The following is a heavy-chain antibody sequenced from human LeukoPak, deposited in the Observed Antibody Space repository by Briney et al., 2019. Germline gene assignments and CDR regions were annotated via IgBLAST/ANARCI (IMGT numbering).Heavy chain of an antibody. CDR3: ARIKFQDAFDI. J-gene: IGHJ3*02. V-gene: IGHV4-38-2*02. D-gene: IGHD2-21*01. Sequence: SETLSLTCTVSGYSISSGYYWGWIRQPPGKGLEWIGSIYHSGSTYYNPSLKSRVTISVDTSKNQFSLKLSSVTAADTAVYYCARIKFQDAFDIWGQGTMVTVSS. CDR2: IYHSGST. CDR1: GYSISSGYY.